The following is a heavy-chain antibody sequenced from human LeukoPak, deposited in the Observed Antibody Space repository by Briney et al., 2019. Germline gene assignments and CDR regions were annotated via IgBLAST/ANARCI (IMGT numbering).Heavy chain of an antibody. CDR3: AKAVTSDYHSLNYNYYMDV. J-gene: IGHJ6*03. Sequence: GGSLRLSCAASGFTFRSYAMHWVRQAPGKGLEWVAVISYDGSNKYFGDSVKGRFTISRDNSKNTLYLQMDSLRAEDTAIYYCAKAVTSDYHSLNYNYYMDVWGKGTTVTVSS. D-gene: IGHD3-10*01. V-gene: IGHV3-30*18. CDR1: GFTFRSYA. CDR2: ISYDGSNK.